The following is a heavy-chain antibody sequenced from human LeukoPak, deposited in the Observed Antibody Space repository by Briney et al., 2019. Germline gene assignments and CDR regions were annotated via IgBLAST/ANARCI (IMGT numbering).Heavy chain of an antibody. V-gene: IGHV4-34*01. J-gene: IGHJ5*02. CDR1: GGSFSGYY. CDR2: INHSGST. CDR3: ARSRGGFGDYGSWFDP. Sequence: KTSETLSLTCAVYGGSFSGYYWSWIRQPPGKGLEWIGEINHSGSTNYNPSLKSRVTISVDTSKNQFSLKLTSVTAADTAVYFCARSRGGFGDYGSWFDPWGQGTLVTVSS. D-gene: IGHD4-17*01.